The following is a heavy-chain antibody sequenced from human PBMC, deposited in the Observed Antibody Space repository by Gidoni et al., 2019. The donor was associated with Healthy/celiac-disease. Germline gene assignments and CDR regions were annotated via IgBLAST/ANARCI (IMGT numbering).Heavy chain of an antibody. Sequence: QVQLPQWGAGLLKPSETLSLPCPVYGGSFRGYYWSWIRQPPGKGLEWIGEINHSGSTNYNPSLKSRVTISVDTSKNQFSLKLSSVTAADTAVYYCARGIVVVPAAPHKGHSVWFDPWGQGTLVTGSS. CDR3: ARGIVVVPAAPHKGHSVWFDP. J-gene: IGHJ5*02. D-gene: IGHD2-2*01. V-gene: IGHV4-34*01. CDR2: INHSGST. CDR1: GGSFRGYY.